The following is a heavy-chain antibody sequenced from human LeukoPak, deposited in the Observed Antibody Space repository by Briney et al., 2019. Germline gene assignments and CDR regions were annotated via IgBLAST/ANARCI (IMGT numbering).Heavy chain of an antibody. D-gene: IGHD6-19*01. J-gene: IGHJ4*02. CDR2: ISGSGGSR. V-gene: IGHV3-23*01. CDR1: GFTFSSYA. CDR3: AKKEGPYSSGWDPFDY. Sequence: GGSLRLSCAASGFTFSSYAMSWVRQAPGKGLEWVSAISGSGGSRYYADAVKGRFTISRDNSKNTLYLQMNSLRAEDTAVYYCAKKEGPYSSGWDPFDYWGQGTLGTVSS.